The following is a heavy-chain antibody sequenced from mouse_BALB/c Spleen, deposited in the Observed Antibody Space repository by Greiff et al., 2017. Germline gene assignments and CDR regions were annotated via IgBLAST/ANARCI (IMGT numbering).Heavy chain of an antibody. Sequence: QVQLQQPGSELVRPGASVKLSCKASGYTFTSYWMHWVKQRPGQGLEWIGQIYPGDGDTNYNGKFKGKATLTADKSSSTAYMQLSSLTSEDSAVYFCARWLLRDYAMDYWGQGTSVTVSS. CDR3: ARWLLRDYAMDY. CDR2: IYPGDGDT. D-gene: IGHD2-3*01. CDR1: GYTFTSYW. J-gene: IGHJ4*01. V-gene: IGHV1-80*01.